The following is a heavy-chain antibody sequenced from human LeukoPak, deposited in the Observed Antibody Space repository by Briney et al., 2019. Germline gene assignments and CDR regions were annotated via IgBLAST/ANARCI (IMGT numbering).Heavy chain of an antibody. Sequence: ASVKVSCKASGYTFTSYDINWVRQATGQGLEWMGWMNPNSGNTGYAQKFQGRVTMTRNASISTAYMELSSLRSEDTAVYYCARVNTMVRGVIVFDYWGQGTLVTVSS. D-gene: IGHD3-10*01. J-gene: IGHJ4*02. CDR1: GYTFTSYD. V-gene: IGHV1-8*01. CDR3: ARVNTMVRGVIVFDY. CDR2: MNPNSGNT.